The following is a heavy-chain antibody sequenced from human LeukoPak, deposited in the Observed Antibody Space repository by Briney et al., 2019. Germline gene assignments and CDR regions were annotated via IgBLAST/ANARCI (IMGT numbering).Heavy chain of an antibody. D-gene: IGHD5-18*01. J-gene: IGHJ3*02. CDR3: ARSRSGYSYDHAAFEI. CDR1: GDSLSTYY. Sequence: SETLPLTCTVSGDSLSTYYWSWLRQPPGKGLEWIAYIDYRGSTTYNPSLRSRVTISVDTSRNQFSLKLSSVTAADTAVYYCARSRSGYSYDHAAFEIWGQGTMVTVSS. CDR2: IDYRGST. V-gene: IGHV4-59*01.